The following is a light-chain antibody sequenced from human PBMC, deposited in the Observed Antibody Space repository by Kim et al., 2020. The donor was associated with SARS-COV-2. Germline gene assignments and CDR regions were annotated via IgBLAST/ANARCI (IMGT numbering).Light chain of an antibody. V-gene: IGKV3-20*01. J-gene: IGKJ1*01. CDR3: QQYDRSPWT. Sequence: LSPGDRTTLYCRASETVIHSNVAWYQQKPGQAPTLLISGSSRRAAGLPDRFSGSGSGTDFTLTIGGLEPEDSAMYYCQQYDRSPWTFGQGTKVEI. CDR1: ETVIHSN. CDR2: GSS.